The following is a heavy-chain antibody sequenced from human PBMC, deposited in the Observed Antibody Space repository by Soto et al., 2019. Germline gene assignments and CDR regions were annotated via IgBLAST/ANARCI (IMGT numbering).Heavy chain of an antibody. CDR1: GASISNGGYS. Sequence: PSETLSLTCAVSGASISNGGYSWSWILQPPGKGLEWIGYMYHSGSTYYNPSLKSRVTISIDRSKNQFSLKLSSVTAADTAVYYCATINPGEGWFDPWGQGTLVTVSS. J-gene: IGHJ5*02. CDR3: ATINPGEGWFDP. D-gene: IGHD3-10*01. V-gene: IGHV4-30-2*01. CDR2: MYHSGST.